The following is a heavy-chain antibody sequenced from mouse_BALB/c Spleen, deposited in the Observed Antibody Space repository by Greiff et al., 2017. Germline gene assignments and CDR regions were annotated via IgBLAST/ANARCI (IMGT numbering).Heavy chain of an antibody. CDR1: GFTFSSYG. Sequence: EVKLVESGGGLVQPGGSLKLSCAASGFTFSSYGMSWVRQTPDKRLELVATINSNGGSTYYPDSVKGRFTISRDNAKNTLYLQMSSLKSEDTAMYYCARVHYYGSTMDYWGQGTSVTVSS. V-gene: IGHV5-6-3*01. J-gene: IGHJ4*01. CDR3: ARVHYYGSTMDY. CDR2: INSNGGST. D-gene: IGHD1-1*01.